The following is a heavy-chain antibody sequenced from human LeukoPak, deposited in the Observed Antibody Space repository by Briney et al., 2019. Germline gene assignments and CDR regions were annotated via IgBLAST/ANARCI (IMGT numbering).Heavy chain of an antibody. V-gene: IGHV4-38-2*02. Sequence: PSETLSLTCTVSGYSISSGYYWGWIRQPPGKGLEWIGSIYHSGSTYYNPSLKSRVTISVDTSKNQFSLKLSSVTAADTAVYYCARGGSLRFRNWFDPWGQGTLVTVSS. D-gene: IGHD3-3*01. J-gene: IGHJ5*02. CDR3: ARGGSLRFRNWFDP. CDR1: GYSISSGYY. CDR2: IYHSGST.